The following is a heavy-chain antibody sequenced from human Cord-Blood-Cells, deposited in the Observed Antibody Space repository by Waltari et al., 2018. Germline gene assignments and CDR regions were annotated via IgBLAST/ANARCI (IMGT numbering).Heavy chain of an antibody. CDR1: GGSFSGYY. D-gene: IGHD2-15*01. CDR2: INHRGST. J-gene: IGHJ5*02. Sequence: QVQLQQWGAGLLKPSETLSLTCAVYGGSFSGYYWRWIRQPPGKGLEWMGEINHRGSTNYNPSLKDRVTISVDTSKNQFSLKLSSVTAADTAVYYCARGNCSGGSCSNWFDPWGQGTLVTVSS. CDR3: ARGNCSGGSCSNWFDP. V-gene: IGHV4-34*01.